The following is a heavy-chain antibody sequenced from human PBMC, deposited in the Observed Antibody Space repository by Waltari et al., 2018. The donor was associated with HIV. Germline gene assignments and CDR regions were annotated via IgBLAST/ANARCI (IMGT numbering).Heavy chain of an antibody. J-gene: IGHJ4*02. D-gene: IGHD3-22*01. V-gene: IGHV3-23*04. CDR3: AKDDSTGSSGYYPFHY. CDR2: ISGSGGST. Sequence: EVQLVESGGGLVQPGGSLRLSCAASGFTFTNYAMNWGRQAPGKGLEGVSAISGSGGSTYYADSVKGRFTISRDNSKNTLYLQMNSLRAEDTALYYCAKDDSTGSSGYYPFHYWGQGTLITVSS. CDR1: GFTFTNYA.